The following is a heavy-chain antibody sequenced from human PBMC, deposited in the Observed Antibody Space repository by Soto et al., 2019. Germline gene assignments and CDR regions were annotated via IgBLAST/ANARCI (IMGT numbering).Heavy chain of an antibody. V-gene: IGHV1-2*04. CDR3: ARELRPPSSSSGTFDF. CDR1: GYSFTDYY. Sequence: ASVKVSCKASGYSFTDYYIQWVRQAPGQGLEWMGWINPKTGVTDYAQKFQGWVTMTRDTSINTAYMELSRLRSDATAVYYCARELRPPSSSSGTFDFWGQGTLVTVSS. CDR2: INPKTGVT. J-gene: IGHJ4*02. D-gene: IGHD6-19*01.